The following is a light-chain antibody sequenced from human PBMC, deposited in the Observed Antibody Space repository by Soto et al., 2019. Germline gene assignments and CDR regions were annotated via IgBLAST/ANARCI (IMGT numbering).Light chain of an antibody. V-gene: IGKV1-5*03. CDR1: QTISSW. CDR3: QHYNSYSEA. CDR2: KAS. J-gene: IGKJ1*01. Sequence: DIQRTQSPSTLSGSVGDRVTITCRASQTISSWLAWYQQKPGKAPKLLIYKASTLKSGVPSRFSGSGSGTEITLTISSLQPDDFATYYCQHYNSYSEAVGQGTKVDI.